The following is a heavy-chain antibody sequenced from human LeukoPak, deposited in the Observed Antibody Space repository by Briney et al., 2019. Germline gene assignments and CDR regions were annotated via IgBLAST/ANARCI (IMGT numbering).Heavy chain of an antibody. CDR3: ARDGGHYSYYYYYMDV. D-gene: IGHD4-17*01. Sequence: SETLSLTCTVSGGSISSYYWSWIRQPAGKGLEWIGRIYTSGSTNYNPSLKSRVTMSVDTSKNQFSLKLSSVTAADTAVYYCARDGGHYSYYYYYMDVWGKGTTVSVSS. CDR1: GGSISSYY. J-gene: IGHJ6*03. V-gene: IGHV4-4*07. CDR2: IYTSGST.